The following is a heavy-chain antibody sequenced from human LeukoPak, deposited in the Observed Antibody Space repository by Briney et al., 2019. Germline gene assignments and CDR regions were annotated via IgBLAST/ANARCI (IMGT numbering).Heavy chain of an antibody. J-gene: IGHJ4*02. V-gene: IGHV3-7*01. CDR1: GFTFSSYW. Sequence: GGSLRLSCAASGFTFSSYWMSWVRQAPGKGLEWVANIKKDGSEKYYVDSVKGRFTTSRDNAKKSLYLQMNSLRAEDTAVYYCARDQTGYCSGGSCYPEYWGQGTLVTVSS. CDR3: ARDQTGYCSGGSCYPEY. D-gene: IGHD2-15*01. CDR2: IKKDGSEK.